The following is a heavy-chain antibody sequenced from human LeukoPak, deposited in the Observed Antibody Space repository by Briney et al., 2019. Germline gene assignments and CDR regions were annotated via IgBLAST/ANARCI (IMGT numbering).Heavy chain of an antibody. V-gene: IGHV4-34*01. CDR2: IYYSGNT. CDR3: ARDGYLAVDY. CDR1: GGSFSGYY. Sequence: PSETLSLTCAVYGGSFSGYYWSWIRQPPGKGLEWIGNIYYSGNTYYNPSLKCRVAISVDTSKNQFSLKLSSVTAADTAVYYCARDGYLAVDYWGQGTLVTVSS. J-gene: IGHJ4*02. D-gene: IGHD2-2*03.